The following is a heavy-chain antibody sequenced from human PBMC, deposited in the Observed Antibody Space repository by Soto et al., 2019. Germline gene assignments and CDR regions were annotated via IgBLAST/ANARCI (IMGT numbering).Heavy chain of an antibody. J-gene: IGHJ4*02. CDR3: AVRRARAYSFDY. Sequence: SETLSLSCTVSGGSVSSSSYYWGWIRQPPGKGLEWIGTIYYTGSTSYSPSLKSRVTISVDTSKTQFSLNLKSVTAADTAVYYCAVRRARAYSFDYCDQGTFVTVSS. CDR2: IYYTGST. CDR1: GGSVSSSSYY. V-gene: IGHV4-39*01.